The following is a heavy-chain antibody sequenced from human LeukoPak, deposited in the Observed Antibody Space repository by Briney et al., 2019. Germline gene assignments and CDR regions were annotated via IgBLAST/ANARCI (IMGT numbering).Heavy chain of an antibody. V-gene: IGHV3-23*01. J-gene: IGHJ4*02. CDR1: GFTFSSYA. CDR2: IRGSGGST. Sequence: PGGSLRLSCAASGFTFSSYAMNWVRQAPGKGLEWVSGIRGSGGSTYYADSVKGRFTISRDNSKNTLYLQMNSLRAEDTALYYCAKDRHYFGSGSYYIDYWGQGTLVTVSS. CDR3: AKDRHYFGSGSYYIDY. D-gene: IGHD3-10*01.